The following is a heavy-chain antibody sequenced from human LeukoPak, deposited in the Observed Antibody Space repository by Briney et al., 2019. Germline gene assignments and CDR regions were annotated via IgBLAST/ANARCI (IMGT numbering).Heavy chain of an antibody. D-gene: IGHD6-19*01. CDR2: INTSGST. CDR1: GGSISSGSYY. CDR3: AREQWLVPFDY. J-gene: IGHJ4*02. Sequence: SQTLSLTCTVSGGSISSGSYYWSWIRQPAGKGLEWIGRINTSGSTNYNPSLKSRVTISVDTSKNQFSLKLSSVTAADTAVYYCAREQWLVPFDYWGQGTLVTVSS. V-gene: IGHV4-61*02.